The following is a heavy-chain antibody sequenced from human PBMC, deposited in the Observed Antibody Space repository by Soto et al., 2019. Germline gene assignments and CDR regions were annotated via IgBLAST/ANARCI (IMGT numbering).Heavy chain of an antibody. Sequence: QVQLVQSGAEVKKPGASVKVSCKTSGYTFTGYFIHWVRRAPGQGLEWMGWINPNSGGTNYAQKFQARVTMTRDTSISTAYMELSSRRSDDTALYYCARDDGVVTALYWGQGTLVTVSS. V-gene: IGHV1-2*02. CDR2: INPNSGGT. J-gene: IGHJ4*02. CDR3: ARDDGVVTALY. D-gene: IGHD2-21*02. CDR1: GYTFTGYF.